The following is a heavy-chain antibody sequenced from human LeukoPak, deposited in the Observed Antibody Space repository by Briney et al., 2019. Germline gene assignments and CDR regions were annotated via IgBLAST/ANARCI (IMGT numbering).Heavy chain of an antibody. CDR1: GYSFTSYW. D-gene: IGHD2-21*01. CDR3: SLYGGNSNTDY. CDR2: IYPGDVDT. V-gene: IGHV5-51*01. Sequence: GESLKISCKGSGYSFTSYWIGWVPQMPGKGLEWMGHIYPGDVDTRYSPSSQGQVTISADKSISTAYLQWSSLKASDTAMYYCSLYGGNSNTDYWGQGTLVTVSS. J-gene: IGHJ4*02.